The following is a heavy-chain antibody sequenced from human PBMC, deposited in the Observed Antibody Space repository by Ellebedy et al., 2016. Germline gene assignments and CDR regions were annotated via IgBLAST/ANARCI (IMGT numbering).Heavy chain of an antibody. D-gene: IGHD5-18*01. CDR3: TTVYRYNYDSV. CDR2: LKSKTDGGAA. Sequence: GESLKISCAASGFTFSSAWMNWVRQAPGKGLEWVGRLKSKTDGGAADYAAPVKGRFTISRDDSKNTLYLQMNSLKTEDTAVYFCTTVYRYNYDSVWGQGTLVTVSS. V-gene: IGHV3-15*01. CDR1: GFTFSSAW. J-gene: IGHJ4*02.